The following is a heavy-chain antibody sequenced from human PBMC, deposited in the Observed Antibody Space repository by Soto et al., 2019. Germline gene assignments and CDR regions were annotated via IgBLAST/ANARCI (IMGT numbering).Heavy chain of an antibody. J-gene: IGHJ6*02. CDR1: GGSISSGGYY. V-gene: IGHV4-31*03. Sequence: PSETLSLTCTVSGGSISSGGYYWSWIRQHPGKGLEWIGYIYYSGSTYYNPSLKSRVTISVDTSKNQFSLKLSSVTAADTAVYYCAREGGGVRITMVRGVIRPRYRGIDVWGQGTTVTVSS. CDR2: IYYSGST. CDR3: AREGGGVRITMVRGVIRPRYRGIDV. D-gene: IGHD3-10*01.